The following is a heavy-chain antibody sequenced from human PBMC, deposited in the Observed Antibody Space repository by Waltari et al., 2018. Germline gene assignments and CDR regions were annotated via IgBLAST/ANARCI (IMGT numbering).Heavy chain of an antibody. CDR2: VYGGGRT. D-gene: IGHD2-15*01. CDR3: ARDRGRGLYLDS. Sequence: QLQLQESGPGLVKPSGTLSLTCAVSGDSMSSAYWWSWARQPPGKGLEWIGQVYGGGRTNYNPSFASRVTVALDTYNKQFSLTVTSATAADTAVYYCARDRGRGLYLDSWGPGLLVTVSP. V-gene: IGHV4-4*02. CDR1: GDSMSSAYW. J-gene: IGHJ4*02.